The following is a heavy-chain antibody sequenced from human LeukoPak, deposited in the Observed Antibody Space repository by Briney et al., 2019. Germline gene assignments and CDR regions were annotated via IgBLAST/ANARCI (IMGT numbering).Heavy chain of an antibody. Sequence: ASVKVSCKASGDTLTEKSIHWVRQTPGKGLEWMGGLHPEDREVIYAQKFQGRVTMTEDSSTDTAYMDLRSLRSEDTAVYYCATAEQLVWGQGTLVTVSS. CDR1: GDTLTEKS. J-gene: IGHJ4*02. CDR2: LHPEDREV. V-gene: IGHV1-24*01. CDR3: ATAEQLV. D-gene: IGHD6-6*01.